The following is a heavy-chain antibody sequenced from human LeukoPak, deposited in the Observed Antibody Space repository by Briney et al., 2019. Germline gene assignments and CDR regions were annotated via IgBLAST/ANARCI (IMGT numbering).Heavy chain of an antibody. CDR1: GGSFSGYY. V-gene: IGHV4-34*01. J-gene: IGHJ5*02. CDR3: ARGRRWGYYDSSGFNWFDP. CDR2: INHSGST. Sequence: KSSETLSLTCAVYGGSFSGYYWSWIRQPPGKGLEWIGEINHSGSTNYNPSLKSRATISVDTSKNQFSLKLSSVTAADTAVYYCARGRRWGYYDSSGFNWFDPWGQGTLVTVSS. D-gene: IGHD3-22*01.